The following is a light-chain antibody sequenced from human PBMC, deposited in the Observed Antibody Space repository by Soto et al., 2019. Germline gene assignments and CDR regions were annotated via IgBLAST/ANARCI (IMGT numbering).Light chain of an antibody. V-gene: IGKV3-20*01. CDR3: KHYGTSEYT. Sequence: IVLTQSPGTLSLSPGKRATLSCRASQSVGSNYLAWYQQKPGQAPRLLIYGASSRATGIPDRFSGSGSGKDFNRRIRRLKPDDIAVYYCKHYGTSEYTFGQGTTLEIK. CDR1: QSVGSNY. CDR2: GAS. J-gene: IGKJ2*01.